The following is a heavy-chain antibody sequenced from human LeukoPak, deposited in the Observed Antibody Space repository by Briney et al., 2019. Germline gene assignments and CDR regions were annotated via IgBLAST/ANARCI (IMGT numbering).Heavy chain of an antibody. J-gene: IGHJ4*02. Sequence: PGGSLRLSCAASGFTFSSYSMNWVRQAPGKGLEWVSSISSSSSYIYYADSVKGRFTISRDNAKNSLYLQMNSLRAEDTAVYYCARVRLEYYYDSSGFDYWGQGTLVTVSS. CDR2: ISSSSSYI. D-gene: IGHD3-22*01. CDR1: GFTFSSYS. V-gene: IGHV3-21*01. CDR3: ARVRLEYYYDSSGFDY.